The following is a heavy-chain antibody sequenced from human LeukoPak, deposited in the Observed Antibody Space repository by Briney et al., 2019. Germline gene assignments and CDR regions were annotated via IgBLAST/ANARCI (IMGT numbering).Heavy chain of an antibody. CDR1: GFIFSDYY. CDR2: ISSSGSII. V-gene: IGHV3-11*01. CDR3: ARDYRCSSTSCKDRTFDY. J-gene: IGHJ4*02. D-gene: IGHD2-2*01. Sequence: PGGSLRVSCAASGFIFSDYYMSWIRQARGKGLEWVSYISSSGSIIYYADSVKGRFTVSRDNAKNTLYLQMNSLRVEDTAVYYCARDYRCSSTSCKDRTFDYWGQGTLVTVSS.